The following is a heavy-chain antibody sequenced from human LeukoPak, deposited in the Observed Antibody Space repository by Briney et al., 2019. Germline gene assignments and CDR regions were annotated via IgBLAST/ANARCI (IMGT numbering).Heavy chain of an antibody. CDR1: GGSISSGDYY. CDR2: IYYSGST. Sequence: SQTLSLTCTVSGGSISSGDYYWSWIRQPPGKGLEWIGYIYYSGSTNYNPSLKSRVTISVDTSKNQFSLKLSSVTAADTAVYYCARHGGYYYYYMDVWGKGTTVTVSS. CDR3: ARHGGYYYYYMDV. D-gene: IGHD3-10*01. V-gene: IGHV4-30-4*08. J-gene: IGHJ6*03.